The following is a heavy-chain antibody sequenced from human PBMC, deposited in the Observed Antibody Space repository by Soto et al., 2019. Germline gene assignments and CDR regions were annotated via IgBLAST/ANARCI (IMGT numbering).Heavy chain of an antibody. Sequence: SGPTLVNPTHTLTLTCTFSGFSLSTGGVAVGWIRQPPGKALEWLALIYWNDDKLYSPSLKTRLTVTKDTSKNQVVLTMTNVGPVDTATYYCEHKSRYLEPMDVWGQGTTVTVSS. J-gene: IGHJ6*02. V-gene: IGHV2-5*01. D-gene: IGHD3-3*01. CDR3: EHKSRYLEPMDV. CDR1: GFSLSTGGVA. CDR2: IYWNDDK.